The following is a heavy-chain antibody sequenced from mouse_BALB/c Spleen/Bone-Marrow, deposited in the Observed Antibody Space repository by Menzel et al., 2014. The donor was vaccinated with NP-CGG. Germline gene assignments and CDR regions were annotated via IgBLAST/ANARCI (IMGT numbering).Heavy chain of an antibody. D-gene: IGHD2-3*01. J-gene: IGHJ4*01. CDR1: GYAFTNYN. CDR2: IDLYNGGT. V-gene: IGHV1S135*01. Sequence: EVQLQQSGPVLVKPGASVKVSCKASGYAFTNYNMYWVKQSHGKSLEWIGYIDLYNGGTSYNQKFKGKATLTVDKSSSTAYMHLNSLTPEDSAVYYCARLGDGYYDALDYWGQGTSVTVSS. CDR3: ARLGDGYYDALDY.